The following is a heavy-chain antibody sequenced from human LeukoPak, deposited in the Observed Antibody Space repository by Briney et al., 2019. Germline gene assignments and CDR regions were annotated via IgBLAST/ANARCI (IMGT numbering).Heavy chain of an antibody. V-gene: IGHV3-7*04. CDR2: IRHDGSDV. D-gene: IGHD3-10*01. CDR3: VRDGSGSDFSLDY. CDR1: GFNFDNYY. J-gene: IGHJ4*02. Sequence: AGGSLRLSCVASGFNFDNYYMSWVRQAPGKGLEWVADIRHDGSDVYNVDSVRGRFTISRDNAKKSVFLQMNRLKDEDTAVYYCVRDGSGSDFSLDYWGQGTLVTVSS.